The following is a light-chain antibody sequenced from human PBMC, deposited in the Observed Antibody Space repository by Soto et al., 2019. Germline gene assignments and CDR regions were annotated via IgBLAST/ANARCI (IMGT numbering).Light chain of an antibody. J-gene: IGLJ2*01. V-gene: IGLV2-23*02. CDR2: EVS. CDR3: CSYAGSSTLI. Sequence: QSALTQPASVSGSPGQSITISCTGTSSDVGSHNLVSWYQQHPGKAPKFMIYEVSKRPSGVSNRFSGSKSGNTASLTISGLQAEDEADYYCCSYAGSSTLIFGGGTKLTVL. CDR1: SSDVGSHNL.